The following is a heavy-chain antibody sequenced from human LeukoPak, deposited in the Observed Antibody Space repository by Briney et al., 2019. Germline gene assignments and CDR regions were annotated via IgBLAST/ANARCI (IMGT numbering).Heavy chain of an antibody. Sequence: QAGGSLRLSCAASGFTFSSYAMHWVRQAPGKGLEWVAVISYDGSNKYYADSVKGRFTISRDDAKNSLYLQMNSLRAEDTAVYYCARGVGTTGTTSGLHWGQGTLVTVSS. V-gene: IGHV3-30-3*01. D-gene: IGHD1-1*01. J-gene: IGHJ4*02. CDR3: ARGVGTTGTTSGLH. CDR2: ISYDGSNK. CDR1: GFTFSSYA.